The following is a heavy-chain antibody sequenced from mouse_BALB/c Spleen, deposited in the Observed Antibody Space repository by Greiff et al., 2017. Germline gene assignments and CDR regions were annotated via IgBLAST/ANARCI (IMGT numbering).Heavy chain of an antibody. J-gene: IGHJ2*01. V-gene: IGHV1-15*01. CDR3: TREGLYDGNFDY. CDR1: GYTFTDYE. D-gene: IGHD2-3*01. CDR2: IDPETGGT. Sequence: QVQLQQSGAELVRPGASVTLSCKASGYTFTDYEMHWVKQTPVHGLEWIGAIDPETGGTAYTQKFKGKATLTADKSSSTAYMELRSLTSEDSAVYYCTREGLYDGNFDYWGQGTTLTVSS.